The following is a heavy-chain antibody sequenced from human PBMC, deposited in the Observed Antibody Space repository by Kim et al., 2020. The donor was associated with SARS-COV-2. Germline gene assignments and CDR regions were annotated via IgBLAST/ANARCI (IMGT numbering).Heavy chain of an antibody. CDR3: ARPSYSSHGWVWFDP. J-gene: IGHJ5*02. V-gene: IGHV5-10-1*01. D-gene: IGHD6-13*01. Sequence: GESLKISCKGSGYSFTSYWISWVRQMPGKGLEWMGRIDPSDSYTNYSPSFQGHVTISADKSISTAYLQWSSLKASDTAMYYCARPSYSSHGWVWFDPWGQGTLVTVSS. CDR2: IDPSDSYT. CDR1: GYSFTSYW.